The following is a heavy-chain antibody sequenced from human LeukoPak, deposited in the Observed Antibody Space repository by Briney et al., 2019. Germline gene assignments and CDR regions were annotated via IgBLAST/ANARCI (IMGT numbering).Heavy chain of an antibody. V-gene: IGHV1-69*01. Sequence: GASVKVSCKASGGTFSSYAISWVRQAPGQGLEWMGGIIPIFGTANYAQKFQGRVTITADESTSTAYMELSSLRSDDTAVYYCARDRGIQLWLLWGQGTMVTVSS. CDR2: IIPIFGTA. J-gene: IGHJ3*01. CDR3: ARDRGIQLWLL. D-gene: IGHD5-18*01. CDR1: GGTFSSYA.